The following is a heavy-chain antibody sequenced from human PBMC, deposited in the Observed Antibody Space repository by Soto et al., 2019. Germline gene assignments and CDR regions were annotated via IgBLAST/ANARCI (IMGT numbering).Heavy chain of an antibody. CDR3: ATRITIFGVVTPRDYYYGMDV. D-gene: IGHD3-3*01. CDR2: IIPIFGTA. V-gene: IGHV1-69*01. CDR1: GGTFSSYA. J-gene: IGHJ6*02. Sequence: QVQLVQSGAEVKKPGSSVKVSCKASGGTFSSYAISWVRQAPGQGLEWMGGIIPIFGTANYAQKFQGRVTITADESMSTAYMELSSLRSEDTAVYYCATRITIFGVVTPRDYYYGMDVWGQGTTVTVSS.